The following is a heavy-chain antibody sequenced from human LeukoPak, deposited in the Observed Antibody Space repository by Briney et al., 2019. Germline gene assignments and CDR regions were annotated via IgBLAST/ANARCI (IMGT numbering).Heavy chain of an antibody. V-gene: IGHV4-59*01. J-gene: IGHJ5*02. CDR1: GGSISSYY. CDR3: AREGTSGTHLNWFDP. D-gene: IGHD1-1*01. CDR2: IYGSGSS. Sequence: SETLSLTCTVSGGSISSYYWSWIRQPPGKGLEWIGHIYGSGSSNYNPSLKSRVTLSVDTSKNQFSLKLSSVTAADTAVYYCAREGTSGTHLNWFDPWGQGTLVTVSS.